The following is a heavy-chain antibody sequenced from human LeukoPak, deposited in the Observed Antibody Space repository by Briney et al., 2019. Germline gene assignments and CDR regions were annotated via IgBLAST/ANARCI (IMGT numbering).Heavy chain of an antibody. J-gene: IGHJ4*02. CDR1: GFTFGDYV. Sequence: GGSLRLSCTASGFTFGDYVMSWVRQAPGKGLEWVGFIRSKGYGETTEYAASVKGRFTISRDNAKNSLYLQMNSLRVEDTAVYYCARDDYGWGSHPYWGQGTLVTVSS. CDR3: ARDDYGWGSHPY. D-gene: IGHD3-10*01. CDR2: IRSKGYGETT. V-gene: IGHV3-49*04.